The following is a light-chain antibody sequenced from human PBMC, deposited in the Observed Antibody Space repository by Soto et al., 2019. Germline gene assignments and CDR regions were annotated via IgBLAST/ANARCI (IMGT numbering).Light chain of an antibody. CDR2: GAS. CDR3: QQRSNWPPYT. CDR1: QSVSSSY. V-gene: IGKV3D-20*02. Sequence: EIVLTQSPGSLSLSPGERATLSCRASQSVSSSYLAWYQGKPGQAPRLLIYGASFRATGIPDRFSGSGSGTDFTLTISRLEPEDFEVYYCQQRSNWPPYTFGQGTKLEIK. J-gene: IGKJ2*01.